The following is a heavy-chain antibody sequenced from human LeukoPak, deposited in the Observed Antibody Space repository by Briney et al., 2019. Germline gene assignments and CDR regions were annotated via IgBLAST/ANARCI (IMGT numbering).Heavy chain of an antibody. Sequence: GGPLRLSCAASGFTFSSYEMNWVRQAPGKGLEWVSYISSSGSTIYYADSVKGRFTISRDNAKNSLYLQMNSLRAEDTAVYYCAREVDTAMVRTQLIWYYGMDVWGQGTTVTVSS. J-gene: IGHJ6*02. CDR1: GFTFSSYE. CDR3: AREVDTAMVRTQLIWYYGMDV. D-gene: IGHD5-18*01. V-gene: IGHV3-48*03. CDR2: ISSSGSTI.